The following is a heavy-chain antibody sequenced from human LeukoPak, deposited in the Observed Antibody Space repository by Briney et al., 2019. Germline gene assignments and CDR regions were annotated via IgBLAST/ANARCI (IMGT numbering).Heavy chain of an antibody. J-gene: IGHJ4*02. V-gene: IGHV1-18*01. D-gene: IGHD1-1*01. CDR1: GYTFTSYG. Sequence: GATVKVSCKASGYTFTSYGISWVRQAPGQGLEWMGWISAYNGNTNYAQKLQGRVTMTTDTSTSTAYMELRSLRSDDTAVYYCARDVLQRRQRDVPVDYWGQGTLVTVSS. CDR3: ARDVLQRRQRDVPVDY. CDR2: ISAYNGNT.